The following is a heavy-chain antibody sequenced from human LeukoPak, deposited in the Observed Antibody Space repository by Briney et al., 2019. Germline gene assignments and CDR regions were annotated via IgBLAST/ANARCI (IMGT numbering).Heavy chain of an antibody. J-gene: IGHJ4*02. D-gene: IGHD2-2*01. CDR3: AKGAGEYQLQYYFDY. CDR1: GFTFSGYW. CDR2: INAGGSNT. V-gene: IGHV3-74*03. Sequence: GGSLRLSCAASGFTFSGYWMHWVRQAPGKGLVWVSHINAGGSNTVYADSVKGRFTISRDNAKNTLYLQMNGLRAEDTAVYYCAKGAGEYQLQYYFDYWGQGTLVTVSS.